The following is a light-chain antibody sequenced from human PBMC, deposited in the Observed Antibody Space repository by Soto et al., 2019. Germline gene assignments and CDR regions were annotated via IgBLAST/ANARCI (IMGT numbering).Light chain of an antibody. CDR1: QSISSW. CDR3: QQYNDKWT. V-gene: IGKV1-5*03. J-gene: IGKJ1*01. CDR2: KAS. Sequence: DIQMTQSPSTLSASVGDRVTITYRASQSISSWLAWYQQKPGKAPNLLIYKASSLQSGVPSRFSGSGSGTEFTLTISSLQPDDCGTYYCQQYNDKWTFGQGTKV.